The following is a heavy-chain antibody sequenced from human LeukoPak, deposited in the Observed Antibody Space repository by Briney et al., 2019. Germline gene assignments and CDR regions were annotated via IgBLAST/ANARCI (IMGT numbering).Heavy chain of an antibody. D-gene: IGHD2-2*01. CDR1: GFIFSNYW. V-gene: IGHV3-7*01. CDR2: IKQDGSEK. J-gene: IGHJ4*02. Sequence: GGSLRLSCAASGFIFSNYWMSGVRQAPGKGLEWVANIKQDGSEKNYVDSVKGRFTISRDNAKNSLYLQMNSLRVEDTAVYYCTRRSAALVGFDYWGQGTLVTVSS. CDR3: TRRSAALVGFDY.